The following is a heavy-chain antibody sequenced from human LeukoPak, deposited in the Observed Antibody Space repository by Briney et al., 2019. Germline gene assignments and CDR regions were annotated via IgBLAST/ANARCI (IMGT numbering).Heavy chain of an antibody. CDR3: AITPGPYDSSRNYYPFDY. V-gene: IGHV1-18*01. J-gene: IGHJ4*02. D-gene: IGHD3-22*01. Sequence: ASVKVSCKASGYTFTSYGISWVRQAPGQGLEWMGWISAYNGNTNYAQKLQGRVTMTTDTSTSTAYMELRSLRSDDTAVYYCAITPGPYDSSRNYYPFDYWGRGTLVTVSS. CDR2: ISAYNGNT. CDR1: GYTFTSYG.